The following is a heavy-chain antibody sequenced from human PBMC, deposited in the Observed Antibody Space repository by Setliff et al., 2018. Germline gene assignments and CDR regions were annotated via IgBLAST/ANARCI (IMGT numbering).Heavy chain of an antibody. J-gene: IGHJ4*02. V-gene: IGHV4-38-2*01. D-gene: IGHD6-19*01. CDR1: VYSISRDCH. CDR2: IYYSGNT. Sequence: SETLSLTCAVSVYSISRDCHWGWIRQPPGKGLEWIGSIYYSGNTYYNASLKGRVTISGDTSKNQFSLKLTAVTAADTAIYYCARHRVVAGAYYLDFWGQGTLVTVSS. CDR3: ARHRVVAGAYYLDF.